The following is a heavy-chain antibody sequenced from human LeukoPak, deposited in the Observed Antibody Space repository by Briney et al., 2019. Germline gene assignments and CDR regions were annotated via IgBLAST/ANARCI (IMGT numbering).Heavy chain of an antibody. CDR3: ARHLDRIAAYFDY. Sequence: SETLSLTCTVSGGSISSSTYYWGWIRQPPGKGLEWIGSIYYSGSTYYNPSLKSRVTISVDTSKNQFSLKLSSVTAADTAVYYCARHLDRIAAYFDYWGQGTLVTVSS. V-gene: IGHV4-39*01. CDR2: IYYSGST. D-gene: IGHD6-13*01. CDR1: GGSISSSTYY. J-gene: IGHJ4*02.